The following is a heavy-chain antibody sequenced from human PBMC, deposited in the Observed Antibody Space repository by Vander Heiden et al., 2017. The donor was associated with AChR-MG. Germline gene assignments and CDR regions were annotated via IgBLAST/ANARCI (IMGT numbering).Heavy chain of an antibody. CDR2: ISGSGGST. CDR3: AKAVVPAAIIYYYGMDV. D-gene: IGHD2-2*02. V-gene: IGHV3-23*01. J-gene: IGHJ6*02. CDR1: GFTFSSYA. Sequence: EVQLLESGGGLVQPGGSLRLSCAASGFTFSSYAMSWVRQAPGKGLEWVSAISGSGGSTYYADSVKGRFTISRDNSKNTLYLQMNSLRAEDTAVYYCAKAVVPAAIIYYYGMDVWGQGTTVTVSS.